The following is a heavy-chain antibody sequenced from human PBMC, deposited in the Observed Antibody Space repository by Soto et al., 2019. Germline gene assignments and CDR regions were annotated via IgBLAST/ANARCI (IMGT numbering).Heavy chain of an antibody. CDR2: ISYDGSNK. CDR1: GFTFSSYG. J-gene: IGHJ5*02. Sequence: GGSLRLSCAASGFTFSSYGMHWVRQAPGKGLEWVAVISYDGSNKYYADSVKGRFTISRDNSKNTLYLQVNSLRAEDTAVYSCAKDTSGTTLYGWFDPWGQGTLVTVSS. V-gene: IGHV3-30*18. CDR3: AKDTSGTTLYGWFDP. D-gene: IGHD1-1*01.